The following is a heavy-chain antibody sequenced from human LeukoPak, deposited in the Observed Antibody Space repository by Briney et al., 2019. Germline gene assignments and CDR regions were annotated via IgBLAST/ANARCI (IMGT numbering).Heavy chain of an antibody. CDR1: GDTFSSYG. CDR2: IWNDGSKQ. V-gene: IGHV3-33*01. D-gene: IGHD4-17*01. CDR3: ARSAYGDYLGHDTFDM. Sequence: GGSLKLSCAASGDTFSSYGMHWVRQALGRGLEWVAVIWNDGSKQYYLDSVKGRFTISRDDSKNTLYLQMNSLRAEDTALYYCARSAYGDYLGHDTFDMWGQGTMVTVSS. J-gene: IGHJ3*02.